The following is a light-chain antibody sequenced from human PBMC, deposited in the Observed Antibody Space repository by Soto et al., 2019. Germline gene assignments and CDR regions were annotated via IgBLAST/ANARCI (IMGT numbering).Light chain of an antibody. J-gene: IGKJ3*01. CDR2: GAS. CDR3: QLYGGAFT. CDR1: QSVSSN. V-gene: IGKV3-15*01. Sequence: EIVMTQSPATLSVSPGERATLSCRASQSVSSNLAWYQQKPGQAPRLLIHGASTRATGTPARFSGSGSGTEFTLTISSLQSEDSAVYFCQLYGGAFTFGPGTKVDIK.